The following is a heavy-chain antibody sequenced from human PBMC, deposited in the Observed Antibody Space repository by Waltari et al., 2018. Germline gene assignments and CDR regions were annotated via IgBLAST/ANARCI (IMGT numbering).Heavy chain of an antibody. Sequence: QVQLVQSGAEVQKPGSSVTVSCKASGGTFSSYAISWVRQAPGQGLEWMGGIIPIFGTANYAQKFQGRVTITADESTSTAYMELSSLRSEDTAVYYCARDQGFSVRGAFNYFDYWGQGTLVTVSS. CDR2: IIPIFGTA. CDR3: ARDQGFSVRGAFNYFDY. CDR1: GGTFSSYA. D-gene: IGHD3-10*01. J-gene: IGHJ4*02. V-gene: IGHV1-69*12.